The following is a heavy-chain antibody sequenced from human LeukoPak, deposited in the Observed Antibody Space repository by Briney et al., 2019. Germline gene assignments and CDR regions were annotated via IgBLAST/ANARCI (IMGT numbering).Heavy chain of an antibody. Sequence: PSETLSLTCAVYGGSFSGYYWSWIRQPPGKGLEWIGEIDHSGSTNYNPSLKSRVTISVDTSKNQFSLKLSSVTAADTAVYYCAGVTVTTSGIRIDPWGQGTLVTVSS. CDR3: AGVTVTTSGIRIDP. D-gene: IGHD4-17*01. CDR2: IDHSGST. CDR1: GGSFSGYY. J-gene: IGHJ5*02. V-gene: IGHV4-34*01.